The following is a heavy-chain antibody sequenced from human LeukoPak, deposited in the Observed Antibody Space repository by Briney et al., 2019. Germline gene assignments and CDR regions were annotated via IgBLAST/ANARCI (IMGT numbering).Heavy chain of an antibody. CDR3: ARSSEQQLTNLYYSGMDV. CDR1: GYSFTSYW. D-gene: IGHD6-13*01. V-gene: IGHV5-51*01. CDR2: IYPGDSDT. Sequence: GESLKISCKGSGYSFTSYWIGWVRQMPGKGLEWMGIIYPGDSDTRYNPSFQGQVTISADKSISTAYLQWSSLKSSDTAMYYCARSSEQQLTNLYYSGMDVWGQGTTVTVSS. J-gene: IGHJ6*02.